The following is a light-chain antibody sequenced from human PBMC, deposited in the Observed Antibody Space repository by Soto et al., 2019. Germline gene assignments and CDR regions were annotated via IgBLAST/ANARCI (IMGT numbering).Light chain of an antibody. Sequence: QSVLTQPPSVSGTPGQRVTISCSGGISNIGTNYVHWFQHLPGTAPKVLSNRDNQRPSGVPDRFSGSKSGTSASLAISGLRSEDEARYYCPAWDDTVRSYVFGTGTKLTVL. CDR1: ISNIGTNY. CDR3: PAWDDTVRSYV. CDR2: RDN. V-gene: IGLV1-47*01. J-gene: IGLJ1*01.